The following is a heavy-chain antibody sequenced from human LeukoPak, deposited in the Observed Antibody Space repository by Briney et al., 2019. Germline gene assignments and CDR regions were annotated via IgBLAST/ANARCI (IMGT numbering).Heavy chain of an antibody. CDR1: GFTFSSYA. CDR2: ISGSGGST. V-gene: IGHV3-23*01. Sequence: GGSLRLSCAASGFTFSSYAMSWVRQAPGKGLEWVSGISGSGGSTYYEDSVKGRFTVSRDNSKSTLYLQMNSLRAGDTAVYYCTKEHDYSNYYYFDDWGQGTLVTVSS. J-gene: IGHJ4*02. CDR3: TKEHDYSNYYYFDD. D-gene: IGHD4-11*01.